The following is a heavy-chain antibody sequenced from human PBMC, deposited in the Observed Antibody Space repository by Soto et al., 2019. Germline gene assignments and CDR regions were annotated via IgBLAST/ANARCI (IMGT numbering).Heavy chain of an antibody. J-gene: IGHJ4*02. V-gene: IGHV4-31*03. CDR1: GDSISSGSYY. D-gene: IGHD4-17*01. Sequence: QVQLQESGPGLVKPSQTLSLTCTVSGDSISSGSYYWSWIRQHPGKGLEWIGYIYHSGSTYYNPSLNSRVSISLDTSKSRFPLKLRSVTAADTAVYYCAREVDFGDGNSWGQGTLVIVSS. CDR3: AREVDFGDGNS. CDR2: IYHSGST.